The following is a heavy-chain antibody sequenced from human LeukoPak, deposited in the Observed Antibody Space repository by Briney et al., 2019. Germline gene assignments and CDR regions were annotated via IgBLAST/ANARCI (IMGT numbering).Heavy chain of an antibody. CDR3: ARDYYDSSGYYSGFDY. V-gene: IGHV4-30-2*01. CDR2: IYHSGST. CDR1: GGSLSSGGYS. D-gene: IGHD3-22*01. J-gene: IGHJ4*02. Sequence: SQTLSLTCTVSGGSLSSGGYSWSWIRQPPGKGLEWIGYIYHSGSTYYNPSLKSRVTISVDRSKNQFSLKLSSVTAADTAVYYCARDYYDSSGYYSGFDYWGQGTLVTVSS.